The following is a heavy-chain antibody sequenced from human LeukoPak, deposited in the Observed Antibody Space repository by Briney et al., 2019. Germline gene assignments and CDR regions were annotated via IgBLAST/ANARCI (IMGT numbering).Heavy chain of an antibody. J-gene: IGHJ4*02. V-gene: IGHV1-18*04. CDR2: ISAYNGNT. CDR3: ARAGLRVVGATTGGGDY. D-gene: IGHD1-26*01. CDR1: GYTFTGYY. Sequence: GASVKVSCKASGYTFTGYYMHWVRQAPGQGLEWMGWISAYNGNTNYAQKLQGRVTMTTDTSTSTAYMELRSLRSDDTAVYYCARAGLRVVGATTGGGDYWGQGTLVTVSS.